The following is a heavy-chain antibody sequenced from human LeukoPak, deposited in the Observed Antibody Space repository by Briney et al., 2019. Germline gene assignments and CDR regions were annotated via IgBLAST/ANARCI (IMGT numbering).Heavy chain of an antibody. CDR1: GGSISSSSYY. V-gene: IGHV4-39*07. J-gene: IGHJ1*01. Sequence: KPSETLSLTCTVSGGSISSSSYYWGWIRQPPGKGLEWIGSIYYSGSTNYNPSLKSRVTISVDTSKNQFSLKLSSVTAADTAVYYCAEGDGYFQHWGQGTLVTVSS. CDR2: IYYSGST. D-gene: IGHD3-10*01. CDR3: AEGDGYFQH.